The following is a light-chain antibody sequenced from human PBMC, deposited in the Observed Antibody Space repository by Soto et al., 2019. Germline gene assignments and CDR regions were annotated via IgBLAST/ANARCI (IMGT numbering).Light chain of an antibody. CDR2: AAS. CDR1: QSIISY. CDR3: QQYYSSPWT. J-gene: IGKJ1*01. Sequence: DIQMTHSPSSLSASVEDRVTITCLASQSIISYLNWYQHKPGKAPKPLIYAASTLHSGVPSRFSGSGSGTDFTLTLSCLQSEDFAPYCCQQYYSSPWTFGQGTKVDIK. V-gene: IGKV1-39*01.